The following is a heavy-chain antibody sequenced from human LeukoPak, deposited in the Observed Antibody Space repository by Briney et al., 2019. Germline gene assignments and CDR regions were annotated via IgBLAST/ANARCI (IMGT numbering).Heavy chain of an antibody. Sequence: PGRSLRLSCAASGFTFSSFGMHWVRQAPGKGLEWVAVIWYDGSKKYYADSVKGRFTTSRDNSKNTLYLQMSSLRGEDTSVYYCARVANITTFGMDVWGQGTTVTVSS. J-gene: IGHJ6*02. D-gene: IGHD3-9*01. CDR1: GFTFSSFG. CDR2: IWYDGSKK. CDR3: ARVANITTFGMDV. V-gene: IGHV3-33*01.